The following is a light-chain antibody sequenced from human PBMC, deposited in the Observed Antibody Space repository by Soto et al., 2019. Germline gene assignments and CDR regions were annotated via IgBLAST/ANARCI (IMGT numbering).Light chain of an antibody. V-gene: IGKV3-11*01. CDR2: DAS. CDR1: QSVRNY. Sequence: EIVLTQSPATLSLSPGERATLSCRASQSVRNYLAWSQQKPGQAPRLLIYDASNRATGIPARFSGSGSGTDFTLTISSPEPEDFAVYYCHQRGTWPWTFGQGTKVEIK. J-gene: IGKJ1*01. CDR3: HQRGTWPWT.